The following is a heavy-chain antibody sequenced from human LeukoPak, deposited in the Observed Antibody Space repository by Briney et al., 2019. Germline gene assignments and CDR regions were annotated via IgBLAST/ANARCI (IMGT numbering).Heavy chain of an antibody. CDR1: GLILRGHA. CDR3: AKGYSSGWTPFDY. CDR2: IGDSGEIE. D-gene: IGHD6-19*01. Sequence: PGGSLTLSCEASGLILRGHAMSWVRQAPGKGLEWVSGIGDSGEIERYADSVKGRFTISRDNFRNTVYLEMRSLGPEDTAVYYCAKGYSSGWTPFDYWGQGTQVTVSS. V-gene: IGHV3-23*01. J-gene: IGHJ4*02.